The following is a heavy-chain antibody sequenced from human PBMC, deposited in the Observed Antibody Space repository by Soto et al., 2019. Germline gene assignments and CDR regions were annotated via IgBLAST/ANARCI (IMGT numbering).Heavy chain of an antibody. CDR2: ISGLGGST. D-gene: IGHD2-21*01. CDR3: AKCRSDYWDDGYSYGH. Sequence: GGSLRPSCAASGFSFSSFSMSWVRQAPGKGLEWVSGISGLGGSTYYADSVRGRFTISRDNSRNILYLQINSLGAEDTAMYFCAKCRSDYWDDGYSYGHWGQGTLVTVSS. CDR1: GFSFSSFS. J-gene: IGHJ4*02. V-gene: IGHV3-23*01.